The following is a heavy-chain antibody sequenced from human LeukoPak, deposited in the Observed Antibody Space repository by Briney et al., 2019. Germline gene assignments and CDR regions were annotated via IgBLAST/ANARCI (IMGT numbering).Heavy chain of an antibody. Sequence: PGGSLRLSCAASGFTFSSYGMHWVRQAPGKGLEWVAVIWYDGSNQYYADSVKGRFTISRDNSKNTVYLQMNSLRAEDTAVYYCARDKAGDHDYWGQGTLVTVSS. J-gene: IGHJ4*02. D-gene: IGHD7-27*01. CDR1: GFTFSSYG. V-gene: IGHV3-33*01. CDR2: IWYDGSNQ. CDR3: ARDKAGDHDY.